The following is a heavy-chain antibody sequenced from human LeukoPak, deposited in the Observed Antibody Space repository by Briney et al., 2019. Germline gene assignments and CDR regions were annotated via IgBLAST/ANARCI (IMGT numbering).Heavy chain of an antibody. J-gene: IGHJ4*02. CDR2: ITFDGRST. D-gene: IGHD2/OR15-2a*01. CDR1: GFTFSTYW. Sequence: PGGSLRLSCAASGFTFSTYWMHWVRQGPGKGLVWVSRITFDGRSTNYADCVKGRFTIPRDNAKNTLYLQMNSLRAEDTAIYYCARAASNWAIDYWGQGNLVTVSS. V-gene: IGHV3-74*01. CDR3: ARAASNWAIDY.